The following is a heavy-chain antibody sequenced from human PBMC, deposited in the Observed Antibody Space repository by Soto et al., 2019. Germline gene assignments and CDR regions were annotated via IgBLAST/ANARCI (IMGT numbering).Heavy chain of an antibody. V-gene: IGHV3-23*01. J-gene: IGHJ4*02. CDR1: GFTFSTYA. CDR2: LSGSGGTT. CDR3: AKQRAGYGSGSDTFYFDF. D-gene: IGHD3-10*01. Sequence: EVQLLVSGGGLVQPGGSLRLSCSTSGFTFSTYAMNWVRQAPGKGLEWVSALSGSGGTTYYADSVRGRFTISRDTSKNTLFLQMSSLRAEDTALYYCAKQRAGYGSGSDTFYFDFWGQGTLVTVSS.